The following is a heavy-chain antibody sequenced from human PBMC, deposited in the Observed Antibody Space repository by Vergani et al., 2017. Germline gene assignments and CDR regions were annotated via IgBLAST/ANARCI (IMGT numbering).Heavy chain of an antibody. CDR1: VFTFSSYN. V-gene: IGHV3-21*01. J-gene: IGHJ3*02. CDR2: ISSSSYHI. CDR3: ARAPRYQPRDAFDI. Sequence: EVQLVESGGGLVKPGGSLRLSCAASVFTFSSYNMNWVRQAPGKGLEWVSFISSSSYHIYYADSVKGRFTISRDNTKNSLYLQMNSLRAGDTALYYCARAPRYQPRDAFDIWGQGKMVTVSS. D-gene: IGHD2-2*01.